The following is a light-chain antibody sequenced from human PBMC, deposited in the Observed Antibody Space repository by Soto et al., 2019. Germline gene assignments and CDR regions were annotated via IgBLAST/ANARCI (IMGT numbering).Light chain of an antibody. CDR2: EVS. CDR1: SSDVGGYNY. Sequence: QSALTQPASVSGSPGQSITISCTGTSSDVGGYNYVSWYQQHPGKAPKLMIYEVSSRPSGVSNRFSGSKSGNTASLTISGLQAEDEADYCCSSYTTSCNQVFGGGTKLT. V-gene: IGLV2-14*01. CDR3: SSYTTSCNQV. J-gene: IGLJ2*01.